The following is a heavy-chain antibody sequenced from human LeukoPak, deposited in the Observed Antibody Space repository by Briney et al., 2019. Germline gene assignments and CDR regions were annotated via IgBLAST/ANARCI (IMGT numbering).Heavy chain of an antibody. Sequence: ASVKVSCKASGGTFSSYAISWVRQAPGQGLEWMGGIIPIFGTANYAQKFQGRVTITTDESTSTAYMELSSLRSEDTAVYYCARGAPPYYDFWSGYTQRYYYYMDVWGKGTTVTVSS. V-gene: IGHV1-69*05. D-gene: IGHD3-3*01. CDR3: ARGAPPYYDFWSGYTQRYYYYMDV. J-gene: IGHJ6*03. CDR2: IIPIFGTA. CDR1: GGTFSSYA.